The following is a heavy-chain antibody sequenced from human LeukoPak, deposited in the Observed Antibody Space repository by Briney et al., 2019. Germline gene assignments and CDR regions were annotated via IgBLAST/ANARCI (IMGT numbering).Heavy chain of an antibody. V-gene: IGHV4-31*03. CDR3: ARVGEAMVRGVISYYFDY. CDR1: GGSISSGGYY. CDR2: IYYSGST. J-gene: IGHJ4*02. D-gene: IGHD3-10*01. Sequence: SQTLSLTCTVSGGSISSGGYYWSWIRQHPGTGLEWIGYIYYSGSTYYNPSRKSRVTISVDTSKNQFSLKLSSVTAADTAVYYCARVGEAMVRGVISYYFDYWGQGTLVTVSS.